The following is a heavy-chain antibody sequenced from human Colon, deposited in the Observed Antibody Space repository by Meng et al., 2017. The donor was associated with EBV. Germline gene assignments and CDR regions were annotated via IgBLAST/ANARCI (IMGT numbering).Heavy chain of an antibody. CDR3: ARRGPSGNFSP. Sequence: QVQLHQWGEGLLKPSGALSRSCAVYGGSFRDYYWTWIRHPPGKGLEWIGEIDHRGNTKYNPSLKSRVTISLDTSKKQFSLKVSSVTAADSAVYYCARRGPSGNFSPWSQGALVTVSS. CDR2: IDHRGNT. J-gene: IGHJ5*02. CDR1: GGSFRDYY. D-gene: IGHD3-10*01. V-gene: IGHV4-34*01.